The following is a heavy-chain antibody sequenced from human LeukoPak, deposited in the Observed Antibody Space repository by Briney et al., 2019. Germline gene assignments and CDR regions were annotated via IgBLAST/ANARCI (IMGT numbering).Heavy chain of an antibody. CDR3: ARDRDWDLQSLRYFDY. J-gene: IGHJ4*02. CDR1: GFSVSSGGYY. V-gene: IGHV4-61*08. CDR2: IYYSGST. Sequence: NASETLSLPCTVSGFSVSSGGYYWSWIRQPPGKGLGGIGYIYYSGSTNYNPSLESRVTISVDTSKNEFSLRLSSVTAADTAVYYCARDRDWDLQSLRYFDYWGQGTLVTVSS. D-gene: IGHD1-26*01.